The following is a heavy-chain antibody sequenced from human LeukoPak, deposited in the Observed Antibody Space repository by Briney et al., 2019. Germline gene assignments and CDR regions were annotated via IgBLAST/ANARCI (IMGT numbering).Heavy chain of an antibody. D-gene: IGHD4-23*01. Sequence: LTSETLSLTCAVYGGSFSGYYSSWIRQAPGKGLEWVSGISGSGADTYYADSVRGRFTISRDNSRNTVSLQMNCLRSEDTAVYHCVRRSGGNSGPFDYWGQGALVTVSS. V-gene: IGHV3-23*01. CDR2: ISGSGADT. CDR3: VRRSGGNSGPFDY. CDR1: GGSFSGYY. J-gene: IGHJ4*02.